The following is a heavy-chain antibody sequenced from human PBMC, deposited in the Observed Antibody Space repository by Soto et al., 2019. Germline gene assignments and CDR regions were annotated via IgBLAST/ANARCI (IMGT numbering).Heavy chain of an antibody. Sequence: GSLTVSWTSLGITLTNENMNLVRQAPGKGLEWVSSISSRSTFINYADSVKGRFTISRDNDKGLVYLQMNSLRAEDTAVYYCARDPALSMIVVVGVDDLWGQRTLVTVSS. D-gene: IGHD3-22*01. V-gene: IGHV3-21*06. CDR2: ISSRSTFI. CDR1: GITLTNEN. J-gene: IGHJ4*02. CDR3: ARDPALSMIVVVGVDDL.